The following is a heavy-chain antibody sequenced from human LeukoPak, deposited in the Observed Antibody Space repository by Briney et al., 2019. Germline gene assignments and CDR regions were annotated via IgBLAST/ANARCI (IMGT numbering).Heavy chain of an antibody. CDR3: VRGGPAVVLGWFDP. D-gene: IGHD5-18*01. CDR1: GGSISSGDYY. Sequence: SQTLSLTCTVSGGSISSGDYYWSWIRQPPGKGLEWIGYIYYRGSTYYNPSLKSRVTISVDTSKNQFSLKLSSVTAADTAVYYCVRGGPAVVLGWFDPWGQGTLVTVSS. V-gene: IGHV4-30-4*01. CDR2: IYYRGST. J-gene: IGHJ5*02.